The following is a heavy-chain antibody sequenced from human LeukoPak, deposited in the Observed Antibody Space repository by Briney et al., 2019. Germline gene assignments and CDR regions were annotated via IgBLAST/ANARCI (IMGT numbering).Heavy chain of an antibody. J-gene: IGHJ6*03. CDR1: GYTFTSYD. Sequence: ASVKVSCKASGYTFTSYDINWVRQATGQGLEWMGWMNPNSGNTGYAQKFQGRVTMTRDTSISTAYMELSRLRSDDTAVYYCAREDHYDSSGYYYDAYYYYMDVWGKGTTVTVSS. CDR3: AREDHYDSSGYYYDAYYYYMDV. V-gene: IGHV1-8*01. D-gene: IGHD3-22*01. CDR2: MNPNSGNT.